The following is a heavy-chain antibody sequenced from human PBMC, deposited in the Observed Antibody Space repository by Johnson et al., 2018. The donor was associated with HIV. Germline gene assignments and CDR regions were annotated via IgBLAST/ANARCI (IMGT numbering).Heavy chain of an antibody. D-gene: IGHD4-17*01. Sequence: VQFVESGGGLVQPGRSLRLSCAASGFTFDDYAMHWVRQAPGKGLAWVSGISWNSGIICYADSVKGRFTISRDNAKNSLYLQMNSLRAEDTALYYCAKVRERPVTTRSDAFDIWGQGTMVTVSS. CDR2: ISWNSGII. CDR3: AKVRERPVTTRSDAFDI. CDR1: GFTFDDYA. J-gene: IGHJ3*02. V-gene: IGHV3-9*01.